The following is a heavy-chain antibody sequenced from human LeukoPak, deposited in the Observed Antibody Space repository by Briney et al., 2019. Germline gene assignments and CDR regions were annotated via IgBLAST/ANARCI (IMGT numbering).Heavy chain of an antibody. J-gene: IGHJ4*02. D-gene: IGHD2-15*01. CDR1: GFTFSSYA. V-gene: IGHV3-23*01. CDR3: AKPPIVVVVAATSQPFDY. CDR2: ISGSGGNT. Sequence: GGSLRLSCAASGFTFSSYAMSWVRQAPGKGLEWVSAISGSGGNTYYADSVKGRFTISRDNSKNTLYLQMNRLRAEDTAVYYCAKPPIVVVVAATSQPFDYWGQGTLVTVSS.